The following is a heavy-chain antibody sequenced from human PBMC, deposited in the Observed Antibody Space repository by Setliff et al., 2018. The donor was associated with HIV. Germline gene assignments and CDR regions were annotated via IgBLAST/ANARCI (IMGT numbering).Heavy chain of an antibody. CDR2: TNKDGHHT. CDR1: GFTFHDFS. D-gene: IGHD6-13*01. V-gene: IGHV3-43*01. J-gene: IGHJ6*02. Sequence: GESLKISCAASGFTFHDFSMHWVRQAPGKGLEWVSLTNKDGHHTLYADSVRGRFTISRDNRKDSLYLQMNSLSTEDTALYYCAKEHWGSNWSGLGVWGQGTTVTVSS. CDR3: AKEHWGSNWSGLGV.